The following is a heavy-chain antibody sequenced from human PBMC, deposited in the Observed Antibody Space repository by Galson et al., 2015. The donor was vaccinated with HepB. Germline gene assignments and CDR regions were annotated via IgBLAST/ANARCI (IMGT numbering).Heavy chain of an antibody. D-gene: IGHD3-22*01. V-gene: IGHV3-23*01. CDR2: ISGSGVST. CDR3: LGYSPLHY. Sequence: SLRLSCAASGFTFSSYAMTWVRQAPGKGLEWVSLISGSGVSTYYADSVKGRFTISRDNSKNTVYLQMNSLRAEDTAVYYCLGYSPLHYWGQGTLVTVSS. J-gene: IGHJ4*02. CDR1: GFTFSSYA.